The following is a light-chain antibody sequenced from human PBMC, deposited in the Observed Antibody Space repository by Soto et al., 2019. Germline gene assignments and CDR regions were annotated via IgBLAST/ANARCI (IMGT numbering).Light chain of an antibody. CDR2: DAS. CDR3: HQRSNWPT. J-gene: IGKJ5*01. Sequence: EIVLTQSPGTLSSSPGERATLSCRASQSVSNNYLAWYQQKPGQAPRLLIYDASNRATGIPARFSGSGSGTDFTLTISSLEPEDFAVYYCHQRSNWPTFGQGTRLEIK. CDR1: QSVSNNY. V-gene: IGKV3-11*01.